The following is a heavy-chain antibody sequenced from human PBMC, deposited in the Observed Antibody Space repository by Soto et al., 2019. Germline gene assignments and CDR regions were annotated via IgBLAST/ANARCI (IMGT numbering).Heavy chain of an antibody. V-gene: IGHV5-51*01. D-gene: IGHD6-6*01. CDR3: ARQGVEYSSSSPYYYYYYGMDV. CDR1: GYSFTSYW. J-gene: IGHJ6*02. Sequence: GESLKISCKGSGYSFTSYWIGWVRQMPGKGLEWMGIIYPGDSDTRYSPSFQDQVTISADKSISTAYLQWSSLKASDTAMYYCARQGVEYSSSSPYYYYYYGMDVWGQGTTVTV. CDR2: IYPGDSDT.